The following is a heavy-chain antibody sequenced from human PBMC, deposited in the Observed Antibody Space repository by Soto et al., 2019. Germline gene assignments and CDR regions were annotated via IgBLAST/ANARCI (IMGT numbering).Heavy chain of an antibody. Sequence: SETLSLTCTVSGGSISSYYWSWIRQPPGKGLEWIGYIYYSGSTNYNPSLKSRVTISVDTSKNQFSLKLSSVTAADTAVYYCARHEEGYSYGFLDYWGQGTLVTVSS. CDR1: GGSISSYY. D-gene: IGHD5-18*01. CDR2: IYYSGST. CDR3: ARHEEGYSYGFLDY. J-gene: IGHJ4*02. V-gene: IGHV4-59*08.